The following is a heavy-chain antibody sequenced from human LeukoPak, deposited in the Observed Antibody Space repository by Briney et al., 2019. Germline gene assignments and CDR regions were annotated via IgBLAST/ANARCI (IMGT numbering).Heavy chain of an antibody. D-gene: IGHD4-17*01. CDR1: GFTVSSNY. CDR2: ISGSGGST. J-gene: IGHJ4*02. V-gene: IGHV3-23*01. CDR3: AKDYYGDYELYYFDY. Sequence: GGSLRLSCAASGFTVSSNYMSWVRQAPGKGLEWVSAISGSGGSTYYADSVKGRFTISRDNSKNTLYLQMNSLRAEDTAVYYCAKDYYGDYELYYFDYWGQGTLVTVSS.